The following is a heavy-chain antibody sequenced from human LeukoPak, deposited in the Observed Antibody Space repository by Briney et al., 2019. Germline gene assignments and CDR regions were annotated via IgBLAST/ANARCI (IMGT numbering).Heavy chain of an antibody. V-gene: IGHV3-7*05. J-gene: IGHJ3*02. CDR3: ARDPTVTNVHDALDM. D-gene: IGHD4-17*01. CDR1: GFTLSNFW. CDR2: INRDGTQK. Sequence: PGGSLRLSCAASGFTLSNFWMNWVRQAPGKGLEWVAIINRDGTQKHYVDSVKGRFTISRDNAKNSLYLQMNGLRAEDTAAYYCARDPTVTNVHDALDMWGQGTMVTVSS.